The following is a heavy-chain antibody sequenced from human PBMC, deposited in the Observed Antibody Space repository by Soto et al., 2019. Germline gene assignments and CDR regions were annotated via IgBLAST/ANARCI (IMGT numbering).Heavy chain of an antibody. CDR1: GGSISSYY. Sequence: SETLSLTCTVSGGSISSYYWSWIRQPPGKGLEWTGYIYYSGSTNYNPSLKSRVTISVDTSKNQFSLKLSSVTAADTAVYYCARTPIAVAGTRLNYFDYWGQGTLVTVSS. J-gene: IGHJ4*02. CDR2: IYYSGST. CDR3: ARTPIAVAGTRLNYFDY. D-gene: IGHD6-19*01. V-gene: IGHV4-59*08.